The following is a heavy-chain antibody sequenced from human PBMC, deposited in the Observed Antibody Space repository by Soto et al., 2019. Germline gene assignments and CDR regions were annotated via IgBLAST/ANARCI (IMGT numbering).Heavy chain of an antibody. CDR3: ARLIGNSWLDS. Sequence: PSETLSLTCAVYGGSFSGYYWTWIRQPPGTGLEWIGEVNHSGSTNYNPSLKSRVTISVDTSNNQLSLQLNSVTPDDTAMYYCARLIGNSWLDSWGQGTLVTVSS. CDR2: VNHSGST. V-gene: IGHV4-34*01. D-gene: IGHD2-8*01. CDR1: GGSFSGYY. J-gene: IGHJ5*01.